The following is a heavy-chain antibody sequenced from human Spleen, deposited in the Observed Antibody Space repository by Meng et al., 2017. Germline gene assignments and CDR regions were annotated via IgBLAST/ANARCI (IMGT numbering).Heavy chain of an antibody. CDR1: GYNFPDYY. D-gene: IGHD1-1*01. Sequence: ASVKVSCKPSGYNFPDYYIHWVRRAPGQGLEWMGRINPKSGDTHYAQKFQARVTMTGDTSTSTVYMELSSLRSEDTAVYYCARINRYNYYSGLDVWGQGTTVTVSS. CDR3: ARINRYNYYSGLDV. J-gene: IGHJ6*02. V-gene: IGHV1-2*06. CDR2: INPKSGDT.